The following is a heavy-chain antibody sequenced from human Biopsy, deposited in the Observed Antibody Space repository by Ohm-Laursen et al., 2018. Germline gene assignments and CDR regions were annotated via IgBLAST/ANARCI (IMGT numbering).Heavy chain of an antibody. J-gene: IGHJ6*02. CDR1: GGSFSGYY. D-gene: IGHD3-16*01. CDR3: ARAVDYYDPYYYYGLDV. Sequence: VTLSLTCAVYGGSFSGYYWSWIRQPPGQGLEWIGEINHRGITKYNPYLKSQVTISVNTSKNQFSLKLRYVTAADTAVYYCARAVDYYDPYYYYGLDVWGQGTTVTVSS. V-gene: IGHV4-34*01. CDR2: INHRGIT.